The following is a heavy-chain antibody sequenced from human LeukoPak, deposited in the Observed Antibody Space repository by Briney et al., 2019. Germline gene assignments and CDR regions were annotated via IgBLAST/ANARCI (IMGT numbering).Heavy chain of an antibody. D-gene: IGHD3-9*01. V-gene: IGHV4-59*01. Sequence: SETLSLTCTVSGGSISTYYWSWIRQPPGKGLEWIGYIYYDNPSTFYNPSLKKRVTIAVDTSKSQFSLKLRSVTPADTAIYYCARGHSHYDILTGYPFYFDYWGQGTLVTVSS. CDR2: IYYDNPST. CDR3: ARGHSHYDILTGYPFYFDY. CDR1: GGSISTYY. J-gene: IGHJ4*02.